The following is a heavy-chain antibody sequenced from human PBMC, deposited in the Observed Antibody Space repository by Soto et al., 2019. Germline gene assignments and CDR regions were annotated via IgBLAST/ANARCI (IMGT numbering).Heavy chain of an antibody. Sequence: QVQLVQSGAEEKKPGASVKVSCKASGYTFTSYAMHWVRQAPGQRLEWMGWINAGNGNTKYSQKFQGRGTITRDTSASTAYMELSRLRSEDTAVYYCARAPSWWYFDLWGRGTLVTVSS. V-gene: IGHV1-3*05. CDR3: ARAPSWWYFDL. CDR1: GYTFTSYA. J-gene: IGHJ2*01. CDR2: INAGNGNT.